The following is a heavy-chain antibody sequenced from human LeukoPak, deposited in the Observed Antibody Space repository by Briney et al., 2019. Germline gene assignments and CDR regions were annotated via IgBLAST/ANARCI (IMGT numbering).Heavy chain of an antibody. V-gene: IGHV1-2*02. CDR3: ARSNYDSSGFYNCFAP. CDR1: GYMFTAYY. Sequence: ASVKVSCKASGYMFTAYYMHWVRQAPGGGLEWMGWMSPNTSDTNYAQKFQGRVTMTRDTSISTAYMELSRLRSDDTAVYYCARSNYDSSGFYNCFAPWGQGTPVIVSS. CDR2: MSPNTSDT. D-gene: IGHD3-22*01. J-gene: IGHJ5*02.